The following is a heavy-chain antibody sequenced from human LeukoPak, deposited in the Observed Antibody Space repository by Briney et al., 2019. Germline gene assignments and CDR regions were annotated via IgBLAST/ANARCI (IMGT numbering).Heavy chain of an antibody. CDR2: ISSSGSTI. Sequence: GGSLRLSCAASGFTFSDYYMSWIRQAPGKGLEWVSYISSSGSTIYYADSVKGRFTISRDNAKNSLYLQVNSLRAEDTAVYYCARGSAVTANNFDFWGQGTLVTVSS. V-gene: IGHV3-11*04. CDR3: ARGSAVTANNFDF. D-gene: IGHD4-11*01. CDR1: GFTFSDYY. J-gene: IGHJ4*02.